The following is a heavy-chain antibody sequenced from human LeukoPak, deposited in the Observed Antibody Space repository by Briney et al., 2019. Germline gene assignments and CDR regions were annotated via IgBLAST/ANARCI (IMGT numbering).Heavy chain of an antibody. Sequence: ASETLSLTCTVSGGSISSSSYYWGWIRQPPGKGLEWIGEINHSGSTNYNPSLKSRVTISVDTSKNQFSLKLSSVTAADTAVYYCAARVVVAAEPMTYYFDYWGQGTLVTVPS. CDR3: AARVVVAAEPMTYYFDY. J-gene: IGHJ4*02. V-gene: IGHV4-39*07. CDR2: INHSGST. D-gene: IGHD2-15*01. CDR1: GGSISSSSYY.